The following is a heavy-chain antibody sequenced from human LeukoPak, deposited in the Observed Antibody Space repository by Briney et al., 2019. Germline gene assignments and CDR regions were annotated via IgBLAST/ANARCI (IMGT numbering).Heavy chain of an antibody. D-gene: IGHD4-17*01. J-gene: IGHJ4*02. CDR1: GGSIRYYY. Sequence: SETLSLTCTVSGGSIRYYYWSWIRQPPGKGLEWIGEINHSGSTNYNPSLKSRVTISVDTSKNQFSLKLSSVTAADTAVYYCARPAGGLRTRSLDYWGQGTLVTVSS. CDR3: ARPAGGLRTRSLDY. CDR2: INHSGST. V-gene: IGHV4-34*01.